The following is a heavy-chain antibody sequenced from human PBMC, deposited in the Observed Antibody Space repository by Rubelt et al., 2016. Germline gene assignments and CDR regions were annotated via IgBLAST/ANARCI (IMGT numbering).Heavy chain of an antibody. Sequence: QVQLQESGPGLVKPSETLSLTCTVSGGSINSYYWSWIRQPPGKGLEWIGEINHSGSTNYNPSLKSRVTISTDASKNQFSLKMTSVTAADTAVYYCARGGGYGPFLWGQGTLVTVSS. CDR3: ARGGGYGPFL. CDR2: INHSGST. CDR1: GGSINSYY. D-gene: IGHD4-17*01. V-gene: IGHV4-59*12. J-gene: IGHJ4*02.